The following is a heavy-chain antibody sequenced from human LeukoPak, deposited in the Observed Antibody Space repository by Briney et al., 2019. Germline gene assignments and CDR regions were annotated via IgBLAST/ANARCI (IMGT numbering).Heavy chain of an antibody. CDR3: ARVIAFGGVIVGFDY. CDR2: ISSSGSTI. Sequence: PGGSLTLSCAASEFTFSSYYMSWIRQAPGKGLEWVSYISSSGSTIYYADSVKGRFTISRDNAKNSLYLQMNSLRAEDTAVYYCARVIAFGGVIVGFDYWAQGPLVSVSS. V-gene: IGHV3-48*03. CDR1: EFTFSSYY. J-gene: IGHJ4*02. D-gene: IGHD3-16*02.